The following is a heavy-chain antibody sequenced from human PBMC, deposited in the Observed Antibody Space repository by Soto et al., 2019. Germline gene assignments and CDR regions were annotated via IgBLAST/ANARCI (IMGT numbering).Heavy chain of an antibody. V-gene: IGHV3-23*01. CDR1: EFIFSSYA. D-gene: IGHD6-6*01. CDR3: AKYSDSSGDYYYVLDF. Sequence: GGSLRLSCAASEFIFSSYAMSWVRQAPGKGLEWVSTIRGSDYSTYYVDSVKGRFSISRDNSRSTLYLQMNSLRAEDTAVYYCAKYSDSSGDYYYVLDFWGQGTTVTVSS. CDR2: IRGSDYST. J-gene: IGHJ6*02.